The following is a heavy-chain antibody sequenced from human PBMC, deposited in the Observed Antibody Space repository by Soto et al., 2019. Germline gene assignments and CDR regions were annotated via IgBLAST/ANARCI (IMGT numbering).Heavy chain of an antibody. V-gene: IGHV1-18*04. J-gene: IGHJ4*02. D-gene: IGHD3-10*01. CDR1: GYTFTSYG. CDR2: ISASNGNT. CDR3: ARAAGYYGSGSYYNPMDY. Sequence: ASVKVSCKASGYTFTSYGISWVRQAPGEGLEWMGWISASNGNTNYAQKLQGRVTMTTDTSTSTAYMELRSLRSDDTAVYYCARAAGYYGSGSYYNPMDYWGQGTMVTVSS.